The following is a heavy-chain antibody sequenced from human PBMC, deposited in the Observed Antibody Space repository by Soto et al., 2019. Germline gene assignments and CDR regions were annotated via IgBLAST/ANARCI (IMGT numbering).Heavy chain of an antibody. CDR1: GFTFSSYG. V-gene: IGHV3-30*18. Sequence: PGGSLRLSCAASGFTFSSYGMHWVRQAPGKGLEWVAVISYDGSNKYYADSVKGRFTISRDNSKNTLYLQMNSLRAEDTAVYYCAKDRITMVRGVIVLNDAFDVWGQGTMGTVSS. D-gene: IGHD3-10*01. J-gene: IGHJ3*01. CDR3: AKDRITMVRGVIVLNDAFDV. CDR2: ISYDGSNK.